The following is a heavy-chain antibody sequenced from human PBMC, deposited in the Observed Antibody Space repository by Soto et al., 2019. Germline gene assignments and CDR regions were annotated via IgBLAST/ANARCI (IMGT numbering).Heavy chain of an antibody. Sequence: VKLVESGGGVVQPGGSLRLSCAASGFTFNIYGMHWVRQAPDKGLEWVALISYDGSNQYYADSVKGRFTISRDNSKQPLFLQMTSLRADDTAVYYCAKDQASGQGSFDSWGQGTLVNVAS. J-gene: IGHJ4*02. V-gene: IGHV3-30*18. CDR2: ISYDGSNQ. CDR1: GFTFNIYG. CDR3: AKDQASGQGSFDS.